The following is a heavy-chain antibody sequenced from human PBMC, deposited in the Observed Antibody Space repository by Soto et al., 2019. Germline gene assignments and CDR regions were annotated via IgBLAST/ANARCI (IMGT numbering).Heavy chain of an antibody. J-gene: IGHJ5*02. CDR3: AKDGGQDGYFGTWFAP. Sequence: SVKVSCKASGGTFSNYAITLVRQAPGQGLEWLGRIIPIFGSANYAQKFQGRLTMTADESTTTAYMERSSLRPYDTAGYYCAKDGGQDGYFGTWFAPWGQGTLVTVS. CDR2: IIPIFGSA. V-gene: IGHV1-69*13. D-gene: IGHD5-18*01. CDR1: GGTFSNYA.